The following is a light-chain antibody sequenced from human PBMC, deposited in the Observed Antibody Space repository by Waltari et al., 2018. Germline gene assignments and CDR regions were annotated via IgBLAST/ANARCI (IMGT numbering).Light chain of an antibody. J-gene: IGLJ1*01. V-gene: IGLV3-21*02. Sequence: SFVLTQPPSVSVASGQTARITCGGNNIGIKSVHWYQQKPGQAPVLVVYDDSDRRSGIPERFSGSNSGNTATLTISRVEAGDEADYYCQVWDSSPGYVFGTGTRVTVL. CDR2: DDS. CDR3: QVWDSSPGYV. CDR1: NIGIKS.